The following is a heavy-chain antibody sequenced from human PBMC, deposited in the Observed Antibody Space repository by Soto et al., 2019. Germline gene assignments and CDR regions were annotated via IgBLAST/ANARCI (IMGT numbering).Heavy chain of an antibody. J-gene: IGHJ4*02. CDR2: IYYSGST. D-gene: IGHD6-13*01. Sequence: PSETLSLTCTVSGGSISSSSYYWGWIRQPPGKGLEWIGSIYYSGSTYYNPSLKSRVTISVDTSKNQFSLKLSSVTAADTAVYYCATPAANPNYFDYWGQGTLVTVSS. CDR1: GGSISSSSYY. CDR3: ATPAANPNYFDY. V-gene: IGHV4-39*01.